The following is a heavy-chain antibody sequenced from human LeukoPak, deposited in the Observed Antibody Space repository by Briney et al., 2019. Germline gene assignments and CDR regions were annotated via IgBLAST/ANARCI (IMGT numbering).Heavy chain of an antibody. J-gene: IGHJ6*03. CDR1: GGSFSGYY. Sequence: SETLSLTCAVYGGSFSGYYWSWIRQPPGKGLEWIGEINHSGSTNYNPSLKSRVTISVDTSKNQFSLKLSSVTAADTAVYYCARAGYIYGYYYYYYMDVWGKGTTVTISS. CDR3: ARAGYIYGYYYYYYMDV. CDR2: INHSGST. D-gene: IGHD5-18*01. V-gene: IGHV4-34*01.